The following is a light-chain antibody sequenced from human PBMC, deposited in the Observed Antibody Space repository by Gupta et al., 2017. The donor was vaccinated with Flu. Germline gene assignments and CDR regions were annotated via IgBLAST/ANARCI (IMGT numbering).Light chain of an antibody. V-gene: IGKV1-5*03. J-gene: IGKJ4*01. CDR1: QSFSTY. CDR3: QQDKSYPLT. CDR2: KAS. Sequence: PSTLSASVGDRVTITCRASQSFSTYLAWYQQKPGMAPRLLIYKASNLESGVPSRFSASGSGTEFTLTISSLQPDDFATYYCQQDKSYPLTFGGGTKVEIK.